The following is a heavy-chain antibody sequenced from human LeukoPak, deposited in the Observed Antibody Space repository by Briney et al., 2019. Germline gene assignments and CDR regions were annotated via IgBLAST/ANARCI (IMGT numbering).Heavy chain of an antibody. CDR3: ASGAYSFYYMDV. J-gene: IGHJ6*03. Sequence: PSETLSLTCTVSGGSISSYYWSWIRQPPGKGLEWIGYIYYSGSTNYNPSLKSRVTISVDTSKNQFSLKLTSVTAADTAVYYCASGAYSFYYMDVWGKGTTVTISS. V-gene: IGHV4-59*01. CDR1: GGSISSYY. D-gene: IGHD5-18*01. CDR2: IYYSGST.